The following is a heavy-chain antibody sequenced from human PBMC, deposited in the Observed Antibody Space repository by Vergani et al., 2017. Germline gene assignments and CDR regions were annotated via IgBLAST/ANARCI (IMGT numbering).Heavy chain of an antibody. CDR1: GYIFTSYD. D-gene: IGHD2-2*01. CDR3: ARLASVVVPAARPLDL. J-gene: IGHJ4*02. V-gene: IGHV1-8*01. Sequence: QVQLVQSGAEVKKPGASVKVSCKASGYIFTSYDINWVRQATGQGLEWMGWMNPNSGNTGYAQKFQGRITMTTNPSMNTAYMELSSLRPDDTAVYYCARLASVVVPAARPLDLWGQGTLITVSS. CDR2: MNPNSGNT.